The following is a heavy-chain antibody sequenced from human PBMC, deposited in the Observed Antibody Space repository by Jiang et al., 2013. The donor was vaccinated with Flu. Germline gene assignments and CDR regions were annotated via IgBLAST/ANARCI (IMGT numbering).Heavy chain of an antibody. Sequence: GSGLVKPSGTLSLTCAVSGGSISSDNWWSWVRQPPGKGLEWIGEIYYSGSTNYNPSLKSRVTILVDKSKNQFSLKLSSVTAADTAVYYCARDQIVYDSSGYYPLRYYGMDVWGQGTTVTVSS. D-gene: IGHD3-22*01. CDR2: IYYSGST. J-gene: IGHJ6*02. CDR3: ARDQIVYDSSGYYPLRYYGMDV. V-gene: IGHV4-4*02. CDR1: GGSISSDNW.